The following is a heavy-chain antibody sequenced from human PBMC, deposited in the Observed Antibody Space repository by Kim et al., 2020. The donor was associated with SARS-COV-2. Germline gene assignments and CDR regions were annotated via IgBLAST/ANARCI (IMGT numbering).Heavy chain of an antibody. D-gene: IGHD2-15*01. J-gene: IGHJ4*02. V-gene: IGHV1-46*01. CDR3: ARADCSGGSCDFDY. Sequence: QKFQGRVTMTRETSTSTVYMELSSLRSEDTAVYYCARADCSGGSCDFDYWGQGTLVTVSS.